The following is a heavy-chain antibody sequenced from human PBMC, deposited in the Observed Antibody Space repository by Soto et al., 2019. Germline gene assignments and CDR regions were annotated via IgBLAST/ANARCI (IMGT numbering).Heavy chain of an antibody. CDR3: AGYSSSWYVSLGRWFDP. D-gene: IGHD6-13*01. V-gene: IGHV1-69*06. CDR2: IFPIFGTA. Sequence: SVKVSCKASGGTFSSYAISWVRQAPGQGLEWMGGIFPIFGTANYAQKFQGRVTITADKSTSTAYMELSSLRSEDTAVYYCAGYSSSWYVSLGRWFDPWGQGTLVTVSS. CDR1: GGTFSSYA. J-gene: IGHJ5*01.